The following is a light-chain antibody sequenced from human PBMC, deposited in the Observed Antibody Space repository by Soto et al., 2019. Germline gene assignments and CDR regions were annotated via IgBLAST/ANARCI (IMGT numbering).Light chain of an antibody. CDR2: GAS. CDR3: LQHNTYPWT. J-gene: IGKJ1*01. V-gene: IGKV1-17*01. Sequence: DSQMTQSPSSLSASIGDRVTITCRASQVIGNDLAWYQQKPAKAPARLIYGASSLQSGVPSRFSGSGSGTDFTLTISSLQPEDFATYYCLQHNTYPWTFGQGTKVEI. CDR1: QVIGND.